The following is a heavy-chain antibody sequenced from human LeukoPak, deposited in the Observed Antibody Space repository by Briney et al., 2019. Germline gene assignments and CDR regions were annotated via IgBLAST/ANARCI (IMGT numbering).Heavy chain of an antibody. CDR3: ARDIYLGYYDSSGYYYGPFDY. J-gene: IGHJ4*02. Sequence: ASVKVSCKASGYTFTSYDINWVRQATGQGLEWMGWISAYNGNTNYAQKLQGRVTMTTDTSTSAAYMELRSLRSDDTAVYYCARDIYLGYYDSSGYYYGPFDYWGQGTLVTVSS. D-gene: IGHD3-22*01. V-gene: IGHV1-18*01. CDR2: ISAYNGNT. CDR1: GYTFTSYD.